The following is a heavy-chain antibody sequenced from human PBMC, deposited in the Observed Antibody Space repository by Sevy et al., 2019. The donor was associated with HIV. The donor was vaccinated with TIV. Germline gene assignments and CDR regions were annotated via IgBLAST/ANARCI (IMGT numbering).Heavy chain of an antibody. D-gene: IGHD2-8*01. CDR2: ISWNSGSI. Sequence: GGSLRLSCAASGFTFDDYAMHWVRQAPGKGLEWVSGISWNSGSIGYADSVKGRFTISRDKAKNSLYLQMNSLRAEDTALYYCAKDKGYCTNGVCYTSYYYYGMDVWGQGTTVTVSS. CDR3: AKDKGYCTNGVCYTSYYYYGMDV. J-gene: IGHJ6*02. V-gene: IGHV3-9*01. CDR1: GFTFDDYA.